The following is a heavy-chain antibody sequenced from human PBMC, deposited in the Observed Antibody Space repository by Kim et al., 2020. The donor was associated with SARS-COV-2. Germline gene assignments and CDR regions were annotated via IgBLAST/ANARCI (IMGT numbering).Heavy chain of an antibody. D-gene: IGHD3-16*02. V-gene: IGHV4-39*07. J-gene: IGHJ4*02. CDR1: GGSISSSSYY. Sequence: SETLSLTCTVSGGSISSSSYYWGWIRQPPGKGLEWIGSIYYSGSTYYNPSLKSRVTISVDTSKNQFSLKLSSVTAADTAVYYCASLLTEGITFGGVIAHFDYWGQGTLVTVSS. CDR2: IYYSGST. CDR3: ASLLTEGITFGGVIAHFDY.